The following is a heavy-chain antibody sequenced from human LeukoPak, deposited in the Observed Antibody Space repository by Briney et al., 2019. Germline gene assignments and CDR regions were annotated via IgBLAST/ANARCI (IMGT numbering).Heavy chain of an antibody. CDR3: ARDPHNPGPIDY. CDR2: ISGNNNYI. CDR1: GFPFSSFW. J-gene: IGHJ4*02. V-gene: IGHV3-21*01. Sequence: GGSLRLSCAASGFPFSSFWMNWVRQAPGKGLEWVSSISGNNNYIYYADSVGGRFTISRDNARDSLFLQMDSLRAEDTAVYYCARDPHNPGPIDYWGQGTLVTVSS.